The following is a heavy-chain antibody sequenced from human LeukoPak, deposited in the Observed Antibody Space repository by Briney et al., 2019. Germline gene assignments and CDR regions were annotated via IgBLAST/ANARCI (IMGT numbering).Heavy chain of an antibody. CDR2: IYHSGST. V-gene: IGHV4-30-2*01. CDR1: GGSISSGGYY. Sequence: SETLSLTCTVSGGSISSGGYYWSWIRQPPGKGLEWIGYIYHSGSTYYNPSLKSRVTISVDRSKNQFSLKLSSVTAADTAVYYCTRVLLDNFDSNGYPDYWGQGTLVTVSS. CDR3: TRVLLDNFDSNGYPDY. D-gene: IGHD3-22*01. J-gene: IGHJ4*02.